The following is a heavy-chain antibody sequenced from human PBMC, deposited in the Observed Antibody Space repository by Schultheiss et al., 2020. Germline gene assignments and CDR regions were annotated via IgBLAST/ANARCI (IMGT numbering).Heavy chain of an antibody. J-gene: IGHJ6*03. CDR1: GYTFTSYG. Sequence: ASVKVCCKASGYTFTSYGIRWVRQAPGEGLEWMGWISAYNGNTNYAQKLQGRVTMTTDTSTSTAYMELRSLRYDDTAVYYCARGGSGSYYYYYYYMAVGGKGTTVSVSS. CDR3: ARGGSGSYYYYYYYMAV. V-gene: IGHV1-18*01. D-gene: IGHD1-26*01. CDR2: ISAYNGNT.